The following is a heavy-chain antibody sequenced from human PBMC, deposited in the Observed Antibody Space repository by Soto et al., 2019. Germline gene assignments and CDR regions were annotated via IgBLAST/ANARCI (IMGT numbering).Heavy chain of an antibody. J-gene: IGHJ6*02. CDR3: ARGPPRPRLKNYYGSGSYYNPYYYGMDV. CDR1: GFTFSSYA. V-gene: IGHV3-30-3*01. Sequence: GGSLRLSCAASGFTFSSYAMHWVRQAPGKGLEWVAVISYDGSNKYYADSVKGRFTISRDNSKNTLYLQMNSLRAEDTAVYYCARGPPRPRLKNYYGSGSYYNPYYYGMDVWGQGTTVTVSS. D-gene: IGHD3-10*01. CDR2: ISYDGSNK.